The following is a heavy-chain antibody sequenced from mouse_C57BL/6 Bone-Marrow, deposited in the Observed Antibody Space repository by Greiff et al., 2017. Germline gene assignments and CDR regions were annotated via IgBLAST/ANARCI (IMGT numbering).Heavy chain of an antibody. V-gene: IGHV10-3*01. CDR2: ISSKSSNYAT. CDR1: GFTFNTYA. Sequence: EVQLVESGGGLVQPTGSLKLSCAASGFTFNTYAMLWVRQAPGKGLEWVARISSKSSNYATYYADSVKDRFTISRDDSQSMPYLQMNNLKTEDTARYYCVGGYDPFTYGGQGTLVTVAA. CDR3: VGGYDPFTY. J-gene: IGHJ3*01. D-gene: IGHD2-2*01.